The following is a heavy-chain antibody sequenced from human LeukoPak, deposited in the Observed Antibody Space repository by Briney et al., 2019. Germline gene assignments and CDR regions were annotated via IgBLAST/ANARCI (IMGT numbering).Heavy chain of an antibody. CDR3: ANGRVLRYFDWPLDY. Sequence: GGSLRLSCAASGFTFSSYAMSWVRQAPGKGLEWVSAISGSGGSTCYADSVKGRFTISRDNSKNTLYLQMNSLRAEDTAVYYCANGRVLRYFDWPLDYWGQGTLVTVSS. V-gene: IGHV3-23*01. CDR2: ISGSGGST. CDR1: GFTFSSYA. J-gene: IGHJ4*02. D-gene: IGHD3-9*01.